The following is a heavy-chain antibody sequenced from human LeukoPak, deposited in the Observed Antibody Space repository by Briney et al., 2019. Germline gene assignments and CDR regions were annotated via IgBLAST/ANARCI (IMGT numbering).Heavy chain of an antibody. D-gene: IGHD2-2*01. CDR2: ISGSSSYI. J-gene: IGHJ4*02. CDR3: AVHCSSTSRYTGY. V-gene: IGHV3-21*01. CDR1: GFTFSSYS. Sequence: PGGSLRLSCAASGFTFSSYSMNWVRQAPGKGLEWVSSISGSSSYIYYADSVKGRFTISRDNAKNSLYLQMNSLRAEDTAVYYCAVHCSSTSRYTGYWGQGKLVTVSS.